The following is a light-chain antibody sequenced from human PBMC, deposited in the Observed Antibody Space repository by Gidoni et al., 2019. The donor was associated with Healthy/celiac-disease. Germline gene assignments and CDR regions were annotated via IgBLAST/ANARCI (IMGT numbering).Light chain of an antibody. CDR2: KAS. V-gene: IGKV1-5*03. Sequence: DIQMTQSPSTLSASVGDRVTITCRASQSISSWLAWYQQKPGKAPKLLIYKASSLESGVPSRFSGSGSGTEFTLTISSLQPDDFATYYCQQYNSYSAETFXXXTKVEIK. J-gene: IGKJ1*01. CDR3: QQYNSYSAET. CDR1: QSISSW.